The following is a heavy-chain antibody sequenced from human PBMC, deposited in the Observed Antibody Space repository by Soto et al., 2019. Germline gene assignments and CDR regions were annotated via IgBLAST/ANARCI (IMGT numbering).Heavy chain of an antibody. CDR3: ARPLTTVTTLDYYYYMDV. Sequence: LQLQESGPGLVKPSETLSLTCTVSGGSISSSSYYWGWIRQPPGKGLEWIGSIYYSGSTYYNPSLKSRVTISVDTSKNQFSLKLSSVTAADTAVYYCARPLTTVTTLDYYYYMDVWGKGTTVTVSS. J-gene: IGHJ6*03. V-gene: IGHV4-39*01. CDR2: IYYSGST. D-gene: IGHD4-17*01. CDR1: GGSISSSSYY.